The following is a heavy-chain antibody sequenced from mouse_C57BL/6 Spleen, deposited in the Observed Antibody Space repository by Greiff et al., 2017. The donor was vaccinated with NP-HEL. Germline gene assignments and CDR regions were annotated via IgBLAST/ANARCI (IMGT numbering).Heavy chain of an antibody. Sequence: EVQLQQSGAELVKPGASVKLSCTASGFNITDYYMHWVKQRTEQGLEWIGRIDPEDGETKYAPKFQGKATITADTSSNTAYLQLSSLTSEDTAVYYCARLEGLLRRFDYWGQGTTLTVSS. V-gene: IGHV14-2*01. D-gene: IGHD1-1*01. CDR3: ARLEGLLRRFDY. J-gene: IGHJ2*01. CDR2: IDPEDGET. CDR1: GFNITDYY.